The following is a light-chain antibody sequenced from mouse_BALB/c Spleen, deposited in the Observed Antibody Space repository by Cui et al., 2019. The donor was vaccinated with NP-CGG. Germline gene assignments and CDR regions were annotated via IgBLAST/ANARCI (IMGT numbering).Light chain of an antibody. V-gene: IGLV1*01. CDR3: ALWYSNHWV. J-gene: IGLJ1*01. CDR2: GTN. Sequence: QAVVTQESALTTSPGETVTLTCRSSTGAVTTSNYANWVQEKPDHLFTGLIGGTNNQGSGVPARFSGSLIGDKAALTITGAQTEDEAIYFCALWYSNHWVFGGGTKLTVL. CDR1: TGAVTTSNY.